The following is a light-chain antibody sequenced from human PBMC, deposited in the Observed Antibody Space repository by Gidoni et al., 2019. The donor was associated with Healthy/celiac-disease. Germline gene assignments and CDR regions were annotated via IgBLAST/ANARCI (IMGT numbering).Light chain of an antibody. V-gene: IGKV1-13*02. J-gene: IGKJ5*01. CDR3: QQFNSYPIT. CDR2: DAS. CDR1: QGISSA. Sequence: AIQLTQSPSSLSASVGDRVTITCRASQGISSALAWYQQKPGKAPTLLIYDASSLESGVPSRFSGSGSGTDFTLPISSLQPEDFATYYCQQFNSYPITFGQGTRLEIK.